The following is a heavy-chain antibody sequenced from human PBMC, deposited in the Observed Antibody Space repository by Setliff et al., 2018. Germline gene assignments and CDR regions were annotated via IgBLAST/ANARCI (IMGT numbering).Heavy chain of an antibody. CDR3: TNWYRGGWHSNY. Sequence: PSETLSLTCAVSGYSIGSGYYWGWIRQPPGKGLEWIGSIYHSGTTYYNPSLRSRVTMLVDASKNQFSLRLSSVTAADTAVYFCTNWYRGGWHSNYWGQGTLVTVSS. D-gene: IGHD6-19*01. V-gene: IGHV4-38-2*01. CDR1: GYSIGSGYY. J-gene: IGHJ4*02. CDR2: IYHSGTT.